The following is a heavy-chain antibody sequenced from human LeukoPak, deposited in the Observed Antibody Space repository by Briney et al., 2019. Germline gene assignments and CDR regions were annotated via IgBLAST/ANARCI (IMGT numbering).Heavy chain of an antibody. D-gene: IGHD2-15*01. Sequence: GASVKVSCKASGYTFTGYYMHWVRQAPGQGLEWKGWINPNSGGTNYAQKFQGRITMTRDTSISTAYMELSRLRSDDTAVYYCARAQVYCSGGGCPYFDYWGQGTLVTVSS. V-gene: IGHV1-2*02. CDR2: INPNSGGT. CDR3: ARAQVYCSGGGCPYFDY. J-gene: IGHJ4*02. CDR1: GYTFTGYY.